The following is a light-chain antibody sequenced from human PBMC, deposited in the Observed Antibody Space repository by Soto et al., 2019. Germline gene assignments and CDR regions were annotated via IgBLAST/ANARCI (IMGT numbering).Light chain of an antibody. CDR1: QSVSSN. Sequence: EIVMPPSPATLSVSPGERATLSCRASQSVSSNLAWYRQKPGQAPRLLIYGASTRATGIPARFSGSGSGTEFPLTISSLPSEDVAVYYCQQYNNWPWTFGQGTKVEIK. J-gene: IGKJ1*01. V-gene: IGKV3-15*01. CDR2: GAS. CDR3: QQYNNWPWT.